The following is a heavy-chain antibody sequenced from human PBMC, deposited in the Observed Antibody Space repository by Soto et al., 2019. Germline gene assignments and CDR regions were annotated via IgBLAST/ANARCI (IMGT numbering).Heavy chain of an antibody. J-gene: IGHJ4*02. CDR1: GDSLSAYY. D-gene: IGHD3-16*02. CDR3: ARESVSGTYRFDS. Sequence: QVQLQESGPGLVRPSETLSLTCTVSGDSLSAYYWSWIRQPAGERLEWIGRIHDTGRTNYNPSLKSRVNMSVDTSNNQFSLRLNSVTAADTAVYYCARESVSGTYRFDSWGQGTLVTVSS. CDR2: IHDTGRT. V-gene: IGHV4-4*07.